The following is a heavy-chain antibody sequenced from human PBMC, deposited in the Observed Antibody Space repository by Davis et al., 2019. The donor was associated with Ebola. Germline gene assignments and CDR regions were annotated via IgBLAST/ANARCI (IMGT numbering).Heavy chain of an antibody. V-gene: IGHV3-23*01. CDR3: ARGYYYGSGSYYRYWGYGMDV. CDR1: GFTFSSYS. Sequence: GESLKISCAASGFTFSSYSMNWVRQAPGKGLEWVSGISGSGGTTYYADSVKGRFTISRDNSKNTLYLQMNSLRAEDTAVYYCARGYYYGSGSYYRYWGYGMDVWGQGTTVTVSS. CDR2: ISGSGGTT. D-gene: IGHD3-10*01. J-gene: IGHJ6*02.